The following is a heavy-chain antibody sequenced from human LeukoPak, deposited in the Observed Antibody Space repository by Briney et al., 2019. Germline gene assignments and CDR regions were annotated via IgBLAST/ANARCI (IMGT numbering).Heavy chain of an antibody. V-gene: IGHV4-38-2*01. J-gene: IGHJ3*02. D-gene: IGHD1-7*01. CDR2: IYHSGST. Sequence: ASETLSLTXAVSGYSISSGYYWGWFRQPPGKGLEWIGSIYHSGSTYYNPSLKSRVTISVDTSKNQVSLKLSSVTAADTAVYYCARWTGTTDAFDIWGQGTMVTVSS. CDR1: GYSISSGYY. CDR3: ARWTGTTDAFDI.